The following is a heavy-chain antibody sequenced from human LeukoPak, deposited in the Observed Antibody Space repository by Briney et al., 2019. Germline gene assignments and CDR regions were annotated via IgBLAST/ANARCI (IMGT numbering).Heavy chain of an antibody. CDR2: ITPKSGDT. CDR1: GYTFSDFY. CDR3: ARVRLADERAWAY. Sequence: ASVKASCKASGYTFSDFYIHWVRQAPGQGLEYVGWITPKSGDTYSPQRFQGRVTMTGDASIRTAYMELSSLRSDDTAVYFCARVRLADERAWAYWGQGILVTVSS. J-gene: IGHJ4*02. V-gene: IGHV1-2*02. D-gene: IGHD3-3*02.